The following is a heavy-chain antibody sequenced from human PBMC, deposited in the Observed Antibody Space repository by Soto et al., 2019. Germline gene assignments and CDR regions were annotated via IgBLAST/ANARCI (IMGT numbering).Heavy chain of an antibody. Sequence: EVQLVESGGGLVQPGGSLRLSCAASGFTLSSYWMSWVRQAPGKGLEWVANIKQDGSEKYYGDSVKGRFTISRDNAKNSLYLQMTSLRAEDTAVFYCARLKSGSDSFEHWGQGTLVTVSS. V-gene: IGHV3-7*05. CDR1: GFTLSSYW. CDR2: IKQDGSEK. CDR3: ARLKSGSDSFEH. D-gene: IGHD1-26*01. J-gene: IGHJ4*02.